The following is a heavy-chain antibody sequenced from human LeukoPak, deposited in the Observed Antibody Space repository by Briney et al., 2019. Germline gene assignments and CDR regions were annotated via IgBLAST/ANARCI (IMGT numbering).Heavy chain of an antibody. D-gene: IGHD4-17*01. CDR1: GGSISSGGYS. CDR3: ASPDYGDYGWFDP. V-gene: IGHV4-30-2*01. J-gene: IGHJ5*02. CDR2: IYHSGST. Sequence: SETLSLTCAVSGGSISSGGYSWSWIRQPPGKGLEWIGYIYHSGSTYYNPSLKSRVTISVDRSKNQFSLKLSSVTAADTAVYYCASPDYGDYGWFDPWGQGTLVTVSS.